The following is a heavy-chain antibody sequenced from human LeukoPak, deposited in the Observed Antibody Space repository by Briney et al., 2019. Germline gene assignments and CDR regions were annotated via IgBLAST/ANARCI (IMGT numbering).Heavy chain of an antibody. J-gene: IGHJ4*02. CDR2: IYHSGST. Sequence: PSETLSLTCTVSGYSISSGYYWGWIRQPPGKGLEWIGSIYHSGSTYYNPSLKSRVTISVDTSKNQFSLKLSSVTAADTAVYYCASFSSSWDTDYWGQGTLVTVSP. CDR1: GYSISSGYY. D-gene: IGHD6-13*01. V-gene: IGHV4-38-2*02. CDR3: ASFSSSWDTDY.